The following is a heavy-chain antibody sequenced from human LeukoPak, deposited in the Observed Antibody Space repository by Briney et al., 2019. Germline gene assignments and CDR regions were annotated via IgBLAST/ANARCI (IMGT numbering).Heavy chain of an antibody. J-gene: IGHJ2*01. Sequence: GESRKISCKGSGYSFTSYWIGWVRQMPGKGLEWMGIIYPGDSDTRYSPSFQGQVTISADKPISTAYLQWSSLKASDTAMYYCARLSLPAAGTEWYFDLWGRGTLVTVSS. CDR2: IYPGDSDT. CDR3: ARLSLPAAGTEWYFDL. V-gene: IGHV5-51*01. D-gene: IGHD6-13*01. CDR1: GYSFTSYW.